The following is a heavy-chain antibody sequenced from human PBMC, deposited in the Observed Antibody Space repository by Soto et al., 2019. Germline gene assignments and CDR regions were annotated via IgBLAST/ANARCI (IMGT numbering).Heavy chain of an antibody. D-gene: IGHD3-10*02. CDR3: ARNVPGGDYYSMDV. CDR1: GGSLNGYY. V-gene: IGHV4-34*01. J-gene: IGHJ6*03. CDR2: IDHGGSA. Sequence: QVQLQQWGAGLLEPSETLFLTCAVYGGSLNGYYWSWIRQAPGKGLGWIGEIDHGGSANYNPSLKNRALMSVDSSKSQLSLTLTSVTDADTAVYYCARNVPGGDYYSMDVWGEGTTVTVSS.